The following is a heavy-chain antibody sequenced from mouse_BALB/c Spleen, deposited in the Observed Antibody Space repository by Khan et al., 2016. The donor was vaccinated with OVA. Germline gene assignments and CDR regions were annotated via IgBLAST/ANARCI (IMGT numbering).Heavy chain of an antibody. CDR2: ISYSGST. J-gene: IGHJ4*01. CDR3: ASELGRYYAMDY. Sequence: EVKLEGSGPGLVKPFQSLSLTCTVTGYSITSDYAWNWIRQFPGNKLEWMGCISYSGSTSYNPSLKSRISITRETSKNQFFLQLNSVTTEDTATYYCASELGRYYAMDYWGQGTSVTVSS. V-gene: IGHV3-2*02. CDR1: GYSITSDYA. D-gene: IGHD4-1*01.